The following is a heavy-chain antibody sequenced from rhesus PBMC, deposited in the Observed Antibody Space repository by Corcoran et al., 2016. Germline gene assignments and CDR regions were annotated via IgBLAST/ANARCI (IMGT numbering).Heavy chain of an antibody. CDR1: GGSFSSYW. D-gene: IGHD1-20*01. J-gene: IGHJ4*01. V-gene: IGHV4-160*01. CDR3: ARVTPRSTLYSIAGTSNYFDY. Sequence: QVQLQESGPGLVKPSETLSLTCAVSGGSFSSYWWGRICQPPGKGLEWIGGIHGSSEHTQNNPSPKSRADISRDTATNQFSRKLSSVTAADTAVYYGARVTPRSTLYSIAGTSNYFDYWGQGVLVTVSS. CDR2: IHGSSEHT.